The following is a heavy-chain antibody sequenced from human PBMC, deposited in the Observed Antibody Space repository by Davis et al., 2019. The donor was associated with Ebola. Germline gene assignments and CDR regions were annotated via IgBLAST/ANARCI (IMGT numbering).Heavy chain of an antibody. V-gene: IGHV1-18*04. CDR2: ISAYNGNT. Sequence: ASVKVSCKASGYTFTSYGISWVRQAPGQGLEWMGWISAYNGNTNYAQKLQGRVTMTTDTSTSTAYMELRSLRSDEPAVYYSARVQGSDRLRFLEWLVFDYWGQGTLVTVSS. CDR1: GYTFTSYG. D-gene: IGHD3-3*01. CDR3: ARVQGSDRLRFLEWLVFDY. J-gene: IGHJ4*02.